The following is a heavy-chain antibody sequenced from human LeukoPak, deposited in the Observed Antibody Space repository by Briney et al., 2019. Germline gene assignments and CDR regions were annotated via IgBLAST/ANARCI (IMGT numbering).Heavy chain of an antibody. Sequence: GGPLRLSCTASGFTFSSYWMNWVRQAPGKGLEWVANIKEDGSEKYYVDSVKGRFTISRDNAKNSLYLQMNSLRAEDTAVYYCARDPSSLRDSFDYWGQGTLVTVSS. CDR2: IKEDGSEK. CDR3: ARDPSSLRDSFDY. J-gene: IGHJ4*02. V-gene: IGHV3-7*01. CDR1: GFTFSSYW.